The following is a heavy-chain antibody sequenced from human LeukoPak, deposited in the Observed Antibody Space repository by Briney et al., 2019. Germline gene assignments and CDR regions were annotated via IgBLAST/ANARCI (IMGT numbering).Heavy chain of an antibody. J-gene: IGHJ4*02. CDR2: MYFGERT. V-gene: IGHV4-59*01. CDR1: GASMTSYY. Sequence: SETLSLTCAVSGASMTSYYWTWIRQPPGKGLEWVGYMYFGERTNYNPSLKSRATISIDTSKKQFSLNLKSVTAADTAVYYCTRIPGDRPDDWGQGTLVTVS. CDR3: TRIPGDRPDD. D-gene: IGHD7-27*01.